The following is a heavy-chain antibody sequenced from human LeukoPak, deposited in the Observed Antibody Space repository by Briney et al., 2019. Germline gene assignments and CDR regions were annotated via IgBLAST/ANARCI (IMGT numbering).Heavy chain of an antibody. CDR1: GGSISSSGYY. J-gene: IGHJ6*02. V-gene: IGHV4-39*01. CDR3: VSXPYSSXYYXMDV. D-gene: IGHD5-18*01. Sequence: SETLSLTCTVSGGSISSSGYYWGWIRQPPGKGLEWIGSVDYTGITSHSPSLKSRVTISVDTSKNQFSLKVSSVSAADTGVYYCVSXPYSSXYYXMDVWGXXTXVXVSS. CDR2: VDYTGIT.